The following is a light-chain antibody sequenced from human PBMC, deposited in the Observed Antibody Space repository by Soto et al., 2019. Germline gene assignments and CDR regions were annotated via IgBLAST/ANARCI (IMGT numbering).Light chain of an antibody. V-gene: IGKV1-6*01. CDR2: AAY. J-gene: IGKJ1*01. CDR1: QYIRND. CDR3: LQDYDYPLT. Sequence: AIQMTQSPSSLSASVGDRVTITCRASQYIRNDLGWYQQKAGKAPKLLIYAAYTLQSGVPSRFRGGGSGTDFTLTISSLQPEDFATYYCLQDYDYPLTFGQGTKVEIK.